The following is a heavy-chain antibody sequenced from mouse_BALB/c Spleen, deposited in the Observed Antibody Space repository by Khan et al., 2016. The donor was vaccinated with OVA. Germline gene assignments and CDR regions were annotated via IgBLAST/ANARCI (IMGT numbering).Heavy chain of an antibody. V-gene: IGHV9-3-1*01. Sequence: QIQLVQSGPELKKPGETVKISCKASGYTFTKFGMNWVKQAPGKGLEWMGWINTYTGAPTYADDFKGRFAFSMETSASTAYFQINKLKDKDTDTYVCAEPPYFYYTMDHWGQGTSVTVSS. CDR3: AEPPYFYYTMDH. CDR2: INTYTGAP. J-gene: IGHJ4*01. CDR1: GYTFTKFG. D-gene: IGHD2-10*01.